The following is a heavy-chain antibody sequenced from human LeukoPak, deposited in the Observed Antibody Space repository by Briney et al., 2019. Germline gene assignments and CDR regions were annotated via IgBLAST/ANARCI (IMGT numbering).Heavy chain of an antibody. CDR3: ARKDDILTGSLDY. CDR2: INAGNGNT. CDR1: GYTLTRYA. D-gene: IGHD3-9*01. J-gene: IGHJ4*01. Sequence: SVKVSCKASGYTLTRYAMHWVRQAPGQRLEWMGWINAGNGNTKYSQKFQGRVTITRDTSASTAYMELSSLRSEDTAVYYCARKDDILTGSLDYWGQGTLVTVSS. V-gene: IGHV1-3*01.